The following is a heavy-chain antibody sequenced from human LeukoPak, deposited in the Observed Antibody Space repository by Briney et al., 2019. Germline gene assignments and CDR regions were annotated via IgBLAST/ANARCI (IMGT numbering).Heavy chain of an antibody. CDR1: GFTFSSYS. Sequence: GGSLRLSCAASGFTFSSYSMNWVRQAPGKGLEWVSSISSSSSYIYYADSVKGRFTISRDNAKNSLYLQMNSLRAEDTAVYYCARSKGVGATTGFTYWGQGTLVTVSS. J-gene: IGHJ4*02. V-gene: IGHV3-21*01. CDR2: ISSSSSYI. CDR3: ARSKGVGATTGFTY. D-gene: IGHD1-26*01.